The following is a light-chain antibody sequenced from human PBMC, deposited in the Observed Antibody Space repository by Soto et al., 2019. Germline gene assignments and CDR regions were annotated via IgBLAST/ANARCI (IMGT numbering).Light chain of an antibody. Sequence: DIQMIQSPSSLSASVGDRVTITCRASQSISRYLNWYQQKPGKAPKSLIYDASNLESGVPSRFSGSASGTEFTLTISSLQPDDFATYYCQQYDNYPLTFGGGTKVDI. CDR3: QQYDNYPLT. J-gene: IGKJ4*01. CDR2: DAS. V-gene: IGKV1-5*01. CDR1: QSISRY.